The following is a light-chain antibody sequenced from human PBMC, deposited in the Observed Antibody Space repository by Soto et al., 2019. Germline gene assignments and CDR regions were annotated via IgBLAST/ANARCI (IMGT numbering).Light chain of an antibody. CDR1: SSDVGSYNL. V-gene: IGLV2-23*02. CDR3: CSYAGSSTPYV. CDR2: EVS. J-gene: IGLJ1*01. Sequence: QSVLTQPASASGSPGQSITISCTGTSSDVGSYNLVSWYQQHPGKAPNLMIYEVSKRPSGVSNRFSGSKSGNTASLTISGLQAEDEADYYCCSYAGSSTPYVFGTGTKATV.